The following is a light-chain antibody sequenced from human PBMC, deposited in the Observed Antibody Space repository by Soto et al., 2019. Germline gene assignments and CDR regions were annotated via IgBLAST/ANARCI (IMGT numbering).Light chain of an antibody. CDR3: QQLNSYPIT. CDR1: QGISNY. Sequence: DIQLTQSPSFLSASVGDRVTITCRASQGISNYLAWYQQKPGKAPKRLIYAASTLQSGVPSRFSGSGYGTEFTLTISSLKPEDFVTYYCQQLNSYPITFGQGTRLEIK. J-gene: IGKJ5*01. V-gene: IGKV1-9*01. CDR2: AAS.